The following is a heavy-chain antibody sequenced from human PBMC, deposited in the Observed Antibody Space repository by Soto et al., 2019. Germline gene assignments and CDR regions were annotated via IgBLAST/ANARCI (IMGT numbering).Heavy chain of an antibody. CDR3: ARDADYGGSRGGMDV. D-gene: IGHD4-17*01. V-gene: IGHV4-31*03. CDR2: IYYSGST. CDR1: GGSVNNANYF. J-gene: IGHJ6*02. Sequence: QVRLEESGPGLVKPSETLSLICSASGGSVNNANYFWHWIGHHPENGLEWIGYIYYSGSTRYNPSYKTRATLSIDTSKNQFSLRLNSVTVADTAGYFCARDADYGGSRGGMDVWGRGTTVTVSS.